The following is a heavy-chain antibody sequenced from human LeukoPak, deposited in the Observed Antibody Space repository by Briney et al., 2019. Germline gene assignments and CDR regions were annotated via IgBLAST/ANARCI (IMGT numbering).Heavy chain of an antibody. CDR2: ISGSGGST. V-gene: IGHV3-23*01. Sequence: GGSLRLSCAASGFTFSNYGMSWVRQSPGKGLEWVSTISGSGGSTSYADSVKGRFTISRDNSKNTLYLQMNSLRAEDTAVYYCARGSPAWRPSSASYFDYWGQGTLVTVSS. D-gene: IGHD2-2*01. CDR1: GFTFSNYG. CDR3: ARGSPAWRPSSASYFDY. J-gene: IGHJ4*02.